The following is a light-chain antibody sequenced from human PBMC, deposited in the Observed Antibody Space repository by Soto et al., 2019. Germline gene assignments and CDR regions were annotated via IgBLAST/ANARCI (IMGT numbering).Light chain of an antibody. V-gene: IGLV2-14*01. CDR3: SSYTSSNTLV. CDR1: SSDVGDYNY. Sequence: QSALTQPASVSGSPGQSITISCTGTSSDVGDYNYVSWYQQHPGKAPKLMIYEVNNRPSGVSNRFSGSKSGNTASLTISGLQAEDEAHYYCSSYTSSNTLVFGGGTQLTVL. J-gene: IGLJ7*01. CDR2: EVN.